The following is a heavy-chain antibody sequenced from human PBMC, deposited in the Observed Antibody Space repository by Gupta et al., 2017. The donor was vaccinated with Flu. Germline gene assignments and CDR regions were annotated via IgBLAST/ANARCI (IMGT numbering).Heavy chain of an antibody. J-gene: IGHJ4*02. V-gene: IGHV1-69*01. CDR3: ASHLVGYCSGGSCLALGSYFDY. CDR2: IIPIFGTA. Sequence: QVQLVQSGAEVKKPGSSVQVSCKASGAPFSSYAIRWVRQAPGQGREWMGGIIPIFGTANYAQKFQGRVTITAEESTRTAYMELSSLRSEDTAVYYCASHLVGYCSGGSCLALGSYFDYWGQGTVGTVSA. D-gene: IGHD2-15*01. CDR1: GAPFSSYA.